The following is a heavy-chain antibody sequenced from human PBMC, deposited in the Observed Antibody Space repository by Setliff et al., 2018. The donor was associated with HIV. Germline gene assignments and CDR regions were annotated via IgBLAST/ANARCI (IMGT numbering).Heavy chain of an antibody. V-gene: IGHV3-48*01. D-gene: IGHD2-8*02. J-gene: IGHJ4*02. CDR1: GFTFSSYS. Sequence: PGGSLRLSCAASGFTFSSYSMNWVRQAPGKGLEWVSSISSSSTTVYYADSVKGRFTISRDNAKNSLYLQMNSLRAEDTAVFYCARELCTGGYCYSDYWGQGTLVTVSS. CDR2: ISSSSTTV. CDR3: ARELCTGGYCYSDY.